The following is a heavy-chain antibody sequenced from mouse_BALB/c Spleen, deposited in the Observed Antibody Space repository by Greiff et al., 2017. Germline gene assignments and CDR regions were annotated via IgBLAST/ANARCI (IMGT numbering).Heavy chain of an antibody. D-gene: IGHD2-1*01. Sequence: VQLVESGPQLVRPGASVKISCKASGYSFTSYWMHWVKQRPGQGLEWIGMIDPSDSETRLNQKFKDKATLTVDKSSSTAYMQLSSPTSEDSAVYYCARCPYGNYYLAYWGQGTLVTVSA. CDR1: GYSFTSYW. CDR2: IDPSDSET. J-gene: IGHJ3*01. CDR3: ARCPYGNYYLAY. V-gene: IGHV1S126*01.